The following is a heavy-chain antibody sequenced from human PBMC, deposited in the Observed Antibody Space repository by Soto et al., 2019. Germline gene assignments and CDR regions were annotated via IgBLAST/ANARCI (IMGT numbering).Heavy chain of an antibody. V-gene: IGHV3-30*18. J-gene: IGHJ4*02. CDR1: GFTFSSYG. CDR2: ISYDGSNK. CDR3: AKDINDGSGYHTATFFDY. Sequence: QVQLVESGGGVVQPGRSLRLSCAASGFTFSSYGMHWVRQAPGKGLEWVAVISYDGSNKYYADSVKGRFTISRDNSKNTLYLQMNSLRAEDTAVYYCAKDINDGSGYHTATFFDYWGQGTLVTVSS. D-gene: IGHD3-22*01.